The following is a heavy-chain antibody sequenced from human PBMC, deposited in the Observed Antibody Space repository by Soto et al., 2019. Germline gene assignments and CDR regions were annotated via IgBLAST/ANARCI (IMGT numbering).Heavy chain of an antibody. D-gene: IGHD2-2*02. J-gene: IGHJ6*02. CDR1: GGSVSSDTRY. Sequence: PSETLSLTCTVSGGSVSSDTRYWRWIRQPPGKGLEWIGFIYSSGSTNYNPSLKSRVTMSVDTSKNQFSLKLRSVIVADTAVYHCARFVRSCSGTTCYTRADVWGQGTTVTVYS. CDR2: IYSSGST. V-gene: IGHV4-61*01. CDR3: ARFVRSCSGTTCYTRADV.